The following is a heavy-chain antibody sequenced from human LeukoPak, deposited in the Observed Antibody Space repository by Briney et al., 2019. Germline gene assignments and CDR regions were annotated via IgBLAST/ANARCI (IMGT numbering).Heavy chain of an antibody. CDR3: ARNDGTYGLPFEI. Sequence: ASVKVSFKASGYTLSSYHMSWVRQAPGQGLEWMGWINGYNGNTKYAQKIQGRVTMTTDSSTNTAYMDLRRLRSDDTAVYYCARNDGTYGLPFEIWGQGTMVTVSS. CDR1: GYTLSSYH. D-gene: IGHD1-26*01. CDR2: INGYNGNT. J-gene: IGHJ3*02. V-gene: IGHV1-18*01.